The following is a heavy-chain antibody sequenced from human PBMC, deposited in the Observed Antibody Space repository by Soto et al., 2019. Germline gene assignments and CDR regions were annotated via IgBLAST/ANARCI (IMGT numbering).Heavy chain of an antibody. J-gene: IGHJ4*02. CDR1: GGSLSSYY. V-gene: IGHV4-59*01. CDR2: IYYSGST. Sequence: SETLSLTCTVSGGSLSSYYWSWIRQPPGKGLEWIGYIYYSGSTNYNPSLKSRVTISVDTSKNQFSLKLRSVTAADTAVHYCARDQKCYCWRQGTLGSLSS. CDR3: ARDQKCYC.